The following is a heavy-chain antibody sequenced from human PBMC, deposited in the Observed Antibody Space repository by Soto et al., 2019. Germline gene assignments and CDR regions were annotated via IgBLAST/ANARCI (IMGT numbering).Heavy chain of an antibody. D-gene: IGHD3-3*01. V-gene: IGHV4-31*03. CDR2: IYYSGST. CDR1: GGSISSGGYY. Sequence: SETLYLTCTVSGGSISSGGYYWSWIRQHPGKGLEWIGYIYYSGSTYYNPSLKSRVTISVDTSKNQFSLKLSSVTAADTAVYYCARVDYDFWSGYSDAAFDIWGQGTMGTVSS. J-gene: IGHJ3*02. CDR3: ARVDYDFWSGYSDAAFDI.